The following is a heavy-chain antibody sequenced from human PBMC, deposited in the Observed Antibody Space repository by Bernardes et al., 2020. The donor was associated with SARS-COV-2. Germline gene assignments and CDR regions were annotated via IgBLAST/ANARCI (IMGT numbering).Heavy chain of an antibody. J-gene: IGHJ5*02. CDR3: ATVVGYTYGGGWFDP. Sequence: ASVKVSCKASGYTFTSYGISWVRQAPGQGLEWMGWISADSVNTDYAEKFQGRVTMTTDTSTSTAYMELRRLRSNAAAVYYCATVVGYTYGGGWFDPWGQGTLVIVSS. CDR2: ISADSVNT. V-gene: IGHV1-18*01. CDR1: GYTFTSYG. D-gene: IGHD5-18*01.